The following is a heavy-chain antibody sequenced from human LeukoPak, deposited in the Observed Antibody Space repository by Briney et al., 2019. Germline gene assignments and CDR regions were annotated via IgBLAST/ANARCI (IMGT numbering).Heavy chain of an antibody. J-gene: IGHJ1*01. D-gene: IGHD2-21*02. Sequence: SETLSLTCAVYGGSFSGYYWSWVRQPPGKGLEWIGEINHSGSTNYNPSLKSRVTISVDTSKNQFSLKLSSVPAADTAVYYCARGLRHIVVVTGAYFQHWGQGTLVTVSS. CDR1: GGSFSGYY. CDR3: ARGLRHIVVVTGAYFQH. CDR2: INHSGST. V-gene: IGHV4-34*01.